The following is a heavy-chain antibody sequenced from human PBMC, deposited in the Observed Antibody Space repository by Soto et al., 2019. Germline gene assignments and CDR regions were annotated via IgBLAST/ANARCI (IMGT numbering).Heavy chain of an antibody. J-gene: IGHJ6*03. V-gene: IGHV3-23*01. CDR1: GFSFSSYA. Sequence: PGGSLRLSCVASGFSFSSYAMTWVRQAPGKGLEWISSINPTGGTTYLAGSVEGRFSISRDNSKNTLFLQMNSLRPEDTAAYFCAKALSREPQNYHHFYMDVWGKGATVTVSS. CDR2: INPTGGTT. CDR3: AKALSREPQNYHHFYMDV.